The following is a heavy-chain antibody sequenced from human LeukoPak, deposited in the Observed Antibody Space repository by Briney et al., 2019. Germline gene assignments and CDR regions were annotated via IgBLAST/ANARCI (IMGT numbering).Heavy chain of an antibody. CDR1: GFSIGAYH. D-gene: IGHD1/OR15-1a*01. J-gene: IGHJ4*02. V-gene: IGHV3-7*01. CDR3: ASGESGWNI. Sequence: QTGGSLRLSCAASGFSIGAYHMGWVRQAPGKGLEWVANINPGGSVKYYVDSVKGRFTISRDNAKNSLYLQMNSLTVEDTAVYYCASGESGWNIWGQGALATVSS. CDR2: INPGGSVK.